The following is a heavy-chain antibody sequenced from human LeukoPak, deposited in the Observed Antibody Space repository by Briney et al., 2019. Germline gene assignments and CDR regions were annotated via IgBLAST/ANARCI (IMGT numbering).Heavy chain of an antibody. V-gene: IGHV3-30-3*01. CDR2: ISYDGSNK. Sequence: GRSLRLSCAASGFTFSSYAMHWVRQAPGKGLEWVAVISYDGSNKYYADSVKGRFTISRDNSKNTLYLQMNSLRAEDTAVYYCARDNPRDYGDYLMVYYGMDVWGQGTTVTVSS. CDR1: GFTFSSYA. CDR3: ARDNPRDYGDYLMVYYGMDV. D-gene: IGHD4-17*01. J-gene: IGHJ6*02.